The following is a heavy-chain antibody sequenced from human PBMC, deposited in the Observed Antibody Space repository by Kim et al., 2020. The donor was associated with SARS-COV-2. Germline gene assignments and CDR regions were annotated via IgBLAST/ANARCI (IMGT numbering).Heavy chain of an antibody. D-gene: IGHD3-16*01. J-gene: IGHJ4*02. CDR3: AKARSTYVFDY. V-gene: IGHV3-23*05. Sequence: YHPASGEGRFTISGDNSINTLYLQMNGLRAEDTAVYYCAKARSTYVFDYWGQGTLVTVSS.